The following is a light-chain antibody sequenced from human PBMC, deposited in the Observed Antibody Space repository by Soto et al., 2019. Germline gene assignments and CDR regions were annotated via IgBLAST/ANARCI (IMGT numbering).Light chain of an antibody. CDR3: QQRSSWPFT. Sequence: EVVFTQSPATLSLSPGEGATLSGRASQSIGNYLAWYQQKPGQAPRLLIYATSNRATGIPARFSGSGSGTDFTLTISSLEPEDFAVYYCQQRSSWPFTFGPGTKVDIK. V-gene: IGKV3-11*01. J-gene: IGKJ3*01. CDR1: QSIGNY. CDR2: ATS.